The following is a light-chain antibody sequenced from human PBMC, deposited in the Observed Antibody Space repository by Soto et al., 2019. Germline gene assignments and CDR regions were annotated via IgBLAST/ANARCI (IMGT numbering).Light chain of an antibody. V-gene: IGKV3-20*01. J-gene: IGKJ4*01. CDR3: QQYAVSPLT. CDR1: QSVGRNY. Sequence: ENVLTQSPGTLSLSPGERATLSCRASQSVGRNYIAWFQQKPGQAPRLLMHTASVRATGIPDRFSGSGSGTDFTLDISRLEPEDCAVFYCQQYAVSPLTFGGGTKVEI. CDR2: TAS.